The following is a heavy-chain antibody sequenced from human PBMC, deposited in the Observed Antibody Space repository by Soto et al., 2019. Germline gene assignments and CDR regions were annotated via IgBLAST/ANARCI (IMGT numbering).Heavy chain of an antibody. D-gene: IGHD2-2*01. CDR1: GFTFSSYS. CDR2: ISSSSSYI. J-gene: IGHJ3*02. CDR3: ARGYCSSTSCKQGGAFDI. V-gene: IGHV3-21*01. Sequence: GGSLRLSCAASGFTFSSYSMNWVRRAPGKGLEWVSSISSSSSYIYYADSVKGRFTISRDNAKNSLYLQMNSLRAEDTAVYYCARGYCSSTSCKQGGAFDIWGQGTMVTVSS.